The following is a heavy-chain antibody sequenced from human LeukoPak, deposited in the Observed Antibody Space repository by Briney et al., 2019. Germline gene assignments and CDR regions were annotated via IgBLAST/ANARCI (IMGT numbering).Heavy chain of an antibody. CDR3: AREISRTLFY. V-gene: IGHV1-2*02. D-gene: IGHD2-15*01. CDR1: GYTFTGYS. CDR2: ISPNRGGT. Sequence: GASVKVSCKASGYTFTGYSMHWVRQAPGQGLEWMGWISPNRGGTNYAQKFQGRVTLTRDTSITTVYMEPSSLRSDDTAVYCCAREISRTLFYWGQGALVTVSS. J-gene: IGHJ4*02.